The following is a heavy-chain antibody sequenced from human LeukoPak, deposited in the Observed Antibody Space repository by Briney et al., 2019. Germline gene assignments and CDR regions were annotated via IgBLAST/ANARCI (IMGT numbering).Heavy chain of an antibody. V-gene: IGHV3-23*01. CDR2: ITAGGGT. J-gene: IGHJ3*01. CDR1: GFTFSSYA. CDR3: AKDPNGDYVGAFDS. D-gene: IGHD4-17*01. Sequence: GGSLRLSCAASGFTFSSYAMTWVRQAPGKGLEWVSSITAGGGTSYTDSVKGRFTVYRDNSKNTLYLQMNSLRAGDTALYYCAKDPNGDYVGAFDSWGQGTMVTVSS.